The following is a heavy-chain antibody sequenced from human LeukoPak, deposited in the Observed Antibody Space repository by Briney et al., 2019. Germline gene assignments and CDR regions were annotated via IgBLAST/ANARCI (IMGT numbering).Heavy chain of an antibody. V-gene: IGHV3-11*04. J-gene: IGHJ4*02. CDR2: ISSSGSTI. CDR1: GFTFSDYY. Sequence: GGSLRLSCAASGFTFSDYYMSWIRQAPGKGLEWVSYISSSGSTIYYADSVKGRFTISRDNAKNSLYLQMNSLRAEDTAVYYCARARRQWLVAGRHFDYWGQGTLVTVSS. CDR3: ARARRQWLVAGRHFDY. D-gene: IGHD6-19*01.